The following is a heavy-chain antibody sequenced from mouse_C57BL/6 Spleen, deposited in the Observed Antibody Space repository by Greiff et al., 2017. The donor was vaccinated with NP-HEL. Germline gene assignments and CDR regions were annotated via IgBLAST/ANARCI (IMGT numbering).Heavy chain of an antibody. CDR1: GYTFTSYW. V-gene: IGHV1-64*01. J-gene: IGHJ2*01. CDR3: ARSGKGSYYFDY. D-gene: IGHD3-1*01. Sequence: QVQLQQPGAELVKPGASVKLSCKASGYTFTSYWMHWVKQRPGQGLEWIGMIHPNSGSTNYNEKFKSKATLTVDKSSSTAYMQLSSLTSEDSAVYYCARSGKGSYYFDYWGQGTTLTVSS. CDR2: IHPNSGST.